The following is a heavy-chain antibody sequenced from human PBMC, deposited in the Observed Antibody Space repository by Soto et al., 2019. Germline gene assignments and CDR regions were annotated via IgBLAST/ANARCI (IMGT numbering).Heavy chain of an antibody. D-gene: IGHD1-26*01. J-gene: IGHJ4*02. CDR3: AKSEPYGSGSYYFDY. Sequence: EVQLLESGGGLVQPGGSLRLSCAASGFTFSRNAMSWVCQAPGKGLEWVSGISGGGGATYYADSVKGRFTISRDNSKNTLYLQMNSLRAEDTAIYYCAKSEPYGSGSYYFDYWGQGTLVTVSS. V-gene: IGHV3-23*01. CDR2: ISGGGGAT. CDR1: GFTFSRNA.